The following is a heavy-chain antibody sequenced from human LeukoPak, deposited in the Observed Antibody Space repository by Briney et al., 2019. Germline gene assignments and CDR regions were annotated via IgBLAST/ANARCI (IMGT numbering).Heavy chain of an antibody. J-gene: IGHJ6*02. Sequence: GGSLRLSCAASGFTFSSYSMNWVRQAPGKGLEWVSSISSSSSYIYYADSVKGRFTISRDNAKNSLYLQMNSLRAEDTAVYYCARGGCSSTSCYRYGMDVRGQGTTVTVSS. CDR1: GFTFSSYS. CDR2: ISSSSSYI. CDR3: ARGGCSSTSCYRYGMDV. V-gene: IGHV3-21*01. D-gene: IGHD2-2*01.